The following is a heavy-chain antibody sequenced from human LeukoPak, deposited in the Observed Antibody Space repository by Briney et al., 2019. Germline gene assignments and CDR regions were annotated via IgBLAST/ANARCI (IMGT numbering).Heavy chain of an antibody. J-gene: IGHJ4*02. V-gene: IGHV6-1*01. Sequence: SQTLSLTCAISGDSVSSNSAAWKWIRQSPSRGLEWLGRTYYRSKWYSDYAVSVKSRITINPDTSKNQFSLQLNSVTPEDTAVYYCARDQGYCSGGSCYYFDYWGQGALVTVSS. CDR2: TYYRSKWYS. CDR1: GDSVSSNSAA. CDR3: ARDQGYCSGGSCYYFDY. D-gene: IGHD2-15*01.